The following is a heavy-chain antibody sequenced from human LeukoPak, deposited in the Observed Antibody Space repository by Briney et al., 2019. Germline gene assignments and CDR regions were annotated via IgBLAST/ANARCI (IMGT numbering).Heavy chain of an antibody. D-gene: IGHD3-3*01. V-gene: IGHV3-73*01. CDR3: TRHRGNDYDFWSGSDNWFDP. Sequence: PGGSLRLSCAASGFTFSGSAMHWVRQASGKGLEWVGRIRSKANSYATAYAASVKGRFTISRDDSKNTAYLQMNSLKTEDTAVYYCTRHRGNDYDFWSGSDNWFDPWGQGTLVTVSS. J-gene: IGHJ5*02. CDR1: GFTFSGSA. CDR2: IRSKANSYAT.